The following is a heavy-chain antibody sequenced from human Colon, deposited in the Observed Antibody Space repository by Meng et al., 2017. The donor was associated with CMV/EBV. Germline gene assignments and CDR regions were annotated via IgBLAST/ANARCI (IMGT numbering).Heavy chain of an antibody. V-gene: IGHV1-69*10. CDR2: IIPMLRVT. CDR3: ARDQAIRGVMTYRFDP. CDR1: GFTLSKHA. D-gene: IGHD3-10*01. Sequence: SVKVSCKASGFTLSKHAVSWVRQAPGQGLEWMGGIIPMLRVTSYAQRFQGRVTITADPSTSTVYMELSSLLFEDTAVYYCARDQAIRGVMTYRFDPWGQGTQVTVSS. J-gene: IGHJ5*02.